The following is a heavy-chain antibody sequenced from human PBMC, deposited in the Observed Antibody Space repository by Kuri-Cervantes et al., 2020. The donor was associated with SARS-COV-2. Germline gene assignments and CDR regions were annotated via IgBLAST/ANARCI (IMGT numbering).Heavy chain of an antibody. CDR3: ASIEWELLSYFDY. CDR1: GVSVSGGTYY. D-gene: IGHD1-26*01. V-gene: IGHV4-39*01. J-gene: IGHJ4*02. Sequence: SETLSLTCAVSGVSVSGGTYYWGWIRQPPGKGLEWIGSIHYSGSTYYNPSLKSRVTISVDTSKNQFSLKLSSVTAADTAVYYCASIEWELLSYFDYWGQGTLVTVSS. CDR2: IHYSGST.